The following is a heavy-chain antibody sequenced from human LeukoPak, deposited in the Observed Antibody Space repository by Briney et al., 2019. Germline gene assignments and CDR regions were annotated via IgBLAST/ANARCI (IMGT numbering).Heavy chain of an antibody. J-gene: IGHJ4*02. D-gene: IGHD3-22*01. CDR1: GFTFSSYA. V-gene: IGHV3-21*04. Sequence: PGGSLRLSCAASGFTFSSYAMSWVRQAPGKGLEWVSSISSSSSYIYYADSVKGRFTISRDNAKNSLYLQMNSLRAEDAAVYYCAREWDSSGYDYWGQGTLVTVSS. CDR2: ISSSSSYI. CDR3: AREWDSSGYDY.